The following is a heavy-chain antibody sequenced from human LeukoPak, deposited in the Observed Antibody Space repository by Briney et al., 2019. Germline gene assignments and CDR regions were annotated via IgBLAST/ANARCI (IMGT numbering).Heavy chain of an antibody. CDR3: ARGVLAAAGQPYYFDY. Sequence: SVKVSCKASGGTFSSYAISWVRQAPGQGLEWMGGIIPIFGTANYAQKFRGRVTITADESTSTAYMELSSLRSEDTAVYYCARGVLAAAGQPYYFDYWGQGTLVTVSS. V-gene: IGHV1-69*13. CDR2: IIPIFGTA. D-gene: IGHD6-13*01. J-gene: IGHJ4*02. CDR1: GGTFSSYA.